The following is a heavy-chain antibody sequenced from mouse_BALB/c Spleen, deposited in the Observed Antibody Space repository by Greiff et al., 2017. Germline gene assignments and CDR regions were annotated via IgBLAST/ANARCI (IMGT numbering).Heavy chain of an antibody. CDR3: TRSGLRPAGFAY. CDR1: GYTFTSYY. V-gene: IGHV1S81*02. D-gene: IGHD1-2*01. CDR2: INPSNGGT. Sequence: QVQLKQPGAELVKPGASVKLSCKASGYTFTSYYMYWVKQRPGQGLEWIGGINPSNGGTNFNEKFKSKATLTVDKSSSTAYMQLSSLTSEDSAVYYCTRSGLRPAGFAYWGQGTLVTVSA. J-gene: IGHJ3*01.